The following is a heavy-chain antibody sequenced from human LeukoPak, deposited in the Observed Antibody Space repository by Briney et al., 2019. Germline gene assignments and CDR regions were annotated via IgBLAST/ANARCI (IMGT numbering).Heavy chain of an antibody. V-gene: IGHV1-69*13. D-gene: IGHD2-15*01. J-gene: IGHJ5*02. CDR2: IIPIFGTA. CDR1: GGTFSSYA. Sequence: ASVKVSCKASGGTFSSYAISWVRQAPGQGLEWMGGIIPIFGTATYAQKFQGRVTITADESTSTAYMELRSLRSDDTAVYYCARDQVDWFDPWGQGTLVTVSS. CDR3: ARDQVDWFDP.